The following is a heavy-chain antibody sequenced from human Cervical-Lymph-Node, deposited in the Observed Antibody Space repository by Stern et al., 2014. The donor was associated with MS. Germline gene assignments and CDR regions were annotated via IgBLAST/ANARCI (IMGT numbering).Heavy chain of an antibody. Sequence: DQLVESGAEVKKPGSSVKVSCKASGGTFSSYAIRWVRQAPGQGLEWMGGIIPIFGTANYAQKFQGRVTITADESTSTAYMELSSLRSEDTAVYYCARAYDYGGNSAYYYYGMDVWGQGTTVTVSS. CDR2: IIPIFGTA. CDR1: GGTFSSYA. CDR3: ARAYDYGGNSAYYYYGMDV. J-gene: IGHJ6*02. V-gene: IGHV1-69*01. D-gene: IGHD4-23*01.